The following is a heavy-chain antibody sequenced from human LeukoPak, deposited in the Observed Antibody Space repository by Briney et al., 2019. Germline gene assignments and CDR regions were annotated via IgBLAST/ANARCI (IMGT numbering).Heavy chain of an antibody. Sequence: ASVKLSCKASGYTFTSYGISWVRQAPGQGLEWMGCISAYNGNTNYPHKHKGRVTMTTDTPTRPASMELRSLRSHDTAVYYCARVYCSSTSCYGLPLYYYYYGMDVWGQGTTVTVSS. D-gene: IGHD2-2*01. CDR3: ARVYCSSTSCYGLPLYYYYYGMDV. CDR1: GYTFTSYG. V-gene: IGHV1-18*01. CDR2: ISAYNGNT. J-gene: IGHJ6*02.